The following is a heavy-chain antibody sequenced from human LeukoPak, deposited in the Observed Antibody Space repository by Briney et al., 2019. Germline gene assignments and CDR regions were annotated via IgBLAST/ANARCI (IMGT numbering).Heavy chain of an antibody. CDR3: ARSTSFDY. CDR1: GYTFTGYY. Sequence: GASVKVSCKASGYTFTGYYMHWVRQAPGQGLEWMGWINPNSGGTNYQGKVTMTRDTSISTAYMELSRLRSDDTAVYDCARSTSFDYWGQGTLVTVSS. CDR2: INPNSGGT. D-gene: IGHD2-2*01. J-gene: IGHJ4*02. V-gene: IGHV1-2*02.